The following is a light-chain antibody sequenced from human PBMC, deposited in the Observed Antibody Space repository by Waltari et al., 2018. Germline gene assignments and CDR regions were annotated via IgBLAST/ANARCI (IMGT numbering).Light chain of an antibody. CDR2: RDS. CDR1: NLVSKT. J-gene: IGLJ3*02. Sequence: SYELTQPLSVSVALGQTAKLPCGGNNLVSKTVHGYQQKPGQAPVLVIYRDSTRPSGIPERFSGSNSGNTATLTISGAQAGDEADYFCQVWDSSTVVFGGGTKLTVL. CDR3: QVWDSSTVV. V-gene: IGLV3-9*01.